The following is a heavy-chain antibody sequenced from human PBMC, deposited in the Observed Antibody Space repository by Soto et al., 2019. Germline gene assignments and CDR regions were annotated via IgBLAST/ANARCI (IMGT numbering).Heavy chain of an antibody. CDR1: GYSVSSSDYY. J-gene: IGHJ6*02. Sequence: SETLSLTCSVSGYSVSSSDYYWDWIRQPPGKGLEWIGSMLYSGLTYYNPSLKSRVTLSVDTSKNQFSVRLNSVTASDTAVYYCAPLSVSLSGPYGIHVWGQGTTVTVSS. V-gene: IGHV4-39*01. CDR2: MLYSGLT. D-gene: IGHD2-15*01. CDR3: APLSVSLSGPYGIHV.